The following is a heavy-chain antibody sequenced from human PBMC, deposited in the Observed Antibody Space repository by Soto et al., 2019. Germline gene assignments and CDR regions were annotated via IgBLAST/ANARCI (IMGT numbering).Heavy chain of an antibody. V-gene: IGHV1-69*01. J-gene: IGHJ4*02. CDR3: AALYYDFEPYYIDY. Sequence: QVQLVQSGAEVKKPGSSVKVSCKASGGTFSSYAISWVRQAPGQGLEWMGGIIPIFGTANYAQKFQGRVTITADESTSPAYMELSSLRSEDTAVYYCAALYYDFEPYYIDYWGQGTLVTVSS. D-gene: IGHD3-3*01. CDR1: GGTFSSYA. CDR2: IIPIFGTA.